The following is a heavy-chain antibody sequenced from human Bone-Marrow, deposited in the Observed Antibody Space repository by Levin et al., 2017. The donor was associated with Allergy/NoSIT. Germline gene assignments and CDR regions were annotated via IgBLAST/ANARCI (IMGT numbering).Heavy chain of an antibody. V-gene: IGHV3-48*02. D-gene: IGHD6-25*01. CDR3: ARDGGGPDYYYGMDV. J-gene: IGHJ6*02. CDR2: ISSSSSTI. CDR1: GFTFSSYS. Sequence: PGGSLRLSCAASGFTFSSYSMNWVRQAPGKGLEWVSYISSSSSTIYYADSVKGRFTISRDNAKNSLYLQMNSLRDEDTAVYYCARDGGGPDYYYGMDVWGQGTTVTVSS.